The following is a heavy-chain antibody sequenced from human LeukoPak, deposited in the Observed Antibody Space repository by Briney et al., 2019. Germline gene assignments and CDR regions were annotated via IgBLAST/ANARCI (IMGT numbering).Heavy chain of an antibody. CDR1: GFTFSRYS. CDR2: MSIISGIK. D-gene: IGHD6-6*01. CDR3: AREFEYRTSGAGY. Sequence: GGSLRLSCAASGFTFSRYSMNWVRQAPGKGLEWVSSMSIISGIKYYADSVKGRFTISRDNGEDSLYLQMNSLRVEDTAVYYCAREFEYRTSGAGYWGQGTLVTVSS. V-gene: IGHV3-21*01. J-gene: IGHJ4*02.